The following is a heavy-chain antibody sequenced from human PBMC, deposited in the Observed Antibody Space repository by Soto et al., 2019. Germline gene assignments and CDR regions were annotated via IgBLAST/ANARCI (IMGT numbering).Heavy chain of an antibody. D-gene: IGHD6-13*01. CDR2: TYYRSKWYN. V-gene: IGHV6-1*01. CDR3: VRAKQQLIHLTYYYGMDV. CDR1: GDSVSSNSAA. Sequence: SQTLSLTCAISGDSVSSNSAAWNWIRQSPSRGLEWLGRTYYRSKWYNDYAVSVKSRITINPDTSKNQFSLQLNSVTPEDTAVYYCVRAKQQLIHLTYYYGMDVWGQGTTVTVSS. J-gene: IGHJ6*02.